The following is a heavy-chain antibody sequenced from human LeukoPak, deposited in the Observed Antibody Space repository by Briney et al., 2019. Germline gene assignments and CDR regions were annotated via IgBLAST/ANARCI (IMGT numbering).Heavy chain of an antibody. CDR2: ISDSGDST. CDR3: AKDSPVCSF. CDR1: GFTFGSHA. D-gene: IGHD3-10*02. J-gene: IGHJ4*02. V-gene: IGHV3-23*01. Sequence: PGESLRLTCAASGFTFGSHAMSWVRQAPGKGLEWVSAISDSGDSTYYADFVKGRFTISRDDSKNTLYLQINSLRAEDTAVYYCAKDSPVCSFWGQGTLVTVSS.